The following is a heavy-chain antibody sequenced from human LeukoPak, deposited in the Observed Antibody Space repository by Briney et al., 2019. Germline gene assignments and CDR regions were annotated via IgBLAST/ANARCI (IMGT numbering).Heavy chain of an antibody. CDR2: INHSGST. D-gene: IGHD2-8*01. J-gene: IGHJ6*03. Sequence: SETLSLTCAVYGGSFSGYYWSWIRQPPGKGLEWIGEINHSGSTNYNPSLKSRVTISVGTSKNQFSLKLSSVTAADTAVYYCARGVYAIPRGERYMDVWGKGTTVTVSS. CDR1: GGSFSGYY. V-gene: IGHV4-34*01. CDR3: ARGVYAIPRGERYMDV.